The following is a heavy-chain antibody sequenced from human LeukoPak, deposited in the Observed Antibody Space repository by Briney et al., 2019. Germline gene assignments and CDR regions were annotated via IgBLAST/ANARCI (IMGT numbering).Heavy chain of an antibody. D-gene: IGHD1-26*01. CDR3: ARMGSGSYPDY. Sequence: GGSLRLSCAASGFTVSSNYMSWVRQAPGKGLEWVSVIYSGGSTYHADSVKGRFTISRDNSKNTLYLQMNSLRAEDAAVYYCARMGSGSYPDYWGQGTLVTVPS. J-gene: IGHJ4*02. CDR2: IYSGGST. V-gene: IGHV3-66*01. CDR1: GFTVSSNY.